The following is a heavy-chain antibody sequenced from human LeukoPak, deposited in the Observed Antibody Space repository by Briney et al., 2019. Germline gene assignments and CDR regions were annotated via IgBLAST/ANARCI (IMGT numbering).Heavy chain of an antibody. J-gene: IGHJ4*02. CDR1: GFTFSAFW. V-gene: IGHV3-7*01. CDR3: ARLWGDATIFDL. Sequence: GGSLRLSCAASGFTFSAFWMSWVRQAPGKGLEWVANINQDGSRKHYVDSVKGRFTVSRDNAEKSLYLQTNSLRAEDTAIYYCARLWGDATIFDLWGQGTLVTVSS. CDR2: INQDGSRK. D-gene: IGHD5-12*01.